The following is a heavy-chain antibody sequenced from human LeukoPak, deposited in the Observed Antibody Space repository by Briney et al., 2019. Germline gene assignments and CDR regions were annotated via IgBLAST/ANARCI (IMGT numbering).Heavy chain of an antibody. Sequence: GGSLRLSCAVSGFKFDDHTMHWLRQRPGKGLEWVSLINKGGTTYYADTVKGRFTISRDNSKSSLYLQMGSLRTEDTALYYCAKLGPWDWTAAGRRDPFDIWGRGTMVTVSS. V-gene: IGHV3-43*01. CDR1: GFKFDDHT. CDR3: AKLGPWDWTAAGRRDPFDI. D-gene: IGHD6-6*01. CDR2: INKGGTT. J-gene: IGHJ3*02.